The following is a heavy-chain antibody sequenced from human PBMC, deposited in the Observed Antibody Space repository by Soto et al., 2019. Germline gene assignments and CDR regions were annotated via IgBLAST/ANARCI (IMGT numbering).Heavy chain of an antibody. Sequence: QVQLVESGGGVVQPGRSLRLSCAASGFTFSSYGMHWVRQAPGKGLEWVAVISYDGSNKYYADSVKGRFTISRDNSKNTLYLQMNILRAEDTAVYYCAKDSLASITMVRGVIIPAPYYYYYMDVWGKGTTVTVSS. CDR2: ISYDGSNK. J-gene: IGHJ6*03. CDR1: GFTFSSYG. V-gene: IGHV3-30*18. D-gene: IGHD3-10*01. CDR3: AKDSLASITMVRGVIIPAPYYYYYMDV.